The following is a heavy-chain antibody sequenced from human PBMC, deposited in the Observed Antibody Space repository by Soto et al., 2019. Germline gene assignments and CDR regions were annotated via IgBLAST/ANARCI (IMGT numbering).Heavy chain of an antibody. D-gene: IGHD3-16*02. CDR3: ARDHNDYIWGSYRSGAFDI. CDR1: GYTFTGYY. V-gene: IGHV1-2*04. J-gene: IGHJ3*02. CDR2: INPNSGGS. Sequence: QVQLVQSGAEVKKPGASVKVSCKASGYTFTGYYMHWVRQAPGQGLEWMGWINPNSGGSNYAQKFQGWVTMTRDTSISTAYMELSRLRSEDTAVYYCARDHNDYIWGSYRSGAFDIWGHATMVTVSS.